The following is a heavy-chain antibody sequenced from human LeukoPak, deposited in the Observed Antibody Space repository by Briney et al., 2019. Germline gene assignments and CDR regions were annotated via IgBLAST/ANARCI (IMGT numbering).Heavy chain of an antibody. CDR3: ARDLGDGGPPDAFDI. V-gene: IGHV3-7*01. Sequence: GGSLRLSCAASGFTFSSYWMSWVRQAPGKGLEWVANIKQDGSESYYVDSVKGRFTFSRDNAKNSLYLQMNSLRAEDTAVYYCARDLGDGGPPDAFDIWGQGTMVTVSS. J-gene: IGHJ3*02. CDR1: GFTFSSYW. CDR2: IKQDGSES. D-gene: IGHD4-23*01.